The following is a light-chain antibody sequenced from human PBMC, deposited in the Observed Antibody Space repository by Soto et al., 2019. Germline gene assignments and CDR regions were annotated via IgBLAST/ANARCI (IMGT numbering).Light chain of an antibody. V-gene: IGKV3-20*01. CDR2: GAS. CDR3: QQYESSFT. Sequence: IVLTQSPATLSLSPGERATLSCTASQHVTTTYIAWYQQKFGQAPRLLIYGASTRATGTPDRFTGGGFGTDFTLTISRVEPEDFAVYYCQQYESSFTFGGGTKVDIK. J-gene: IGKJ4*01. CDR1: QHVTTTY.